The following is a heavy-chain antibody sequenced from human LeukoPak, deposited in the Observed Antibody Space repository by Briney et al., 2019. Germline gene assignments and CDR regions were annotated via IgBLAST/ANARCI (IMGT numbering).Heavy chain of an antibody. V-gene: IGHV3-53*01. CDR2: IYSGGST. CDR1: GFTVSSNY. J-gene: IGHJ4*02. Sequence: GGSLRLSCAASGFTVSSNYMSWVRQAPGKGLEWVSVIYSGGSTYYADSVKGRFTISRDKSKNTLYLQMNSLRAEDTAVYYCASSYYEVFDYWGQGTLVTVSS. D-gene: IGHD1-26*01. CDR3: ASSYYEVFDY.